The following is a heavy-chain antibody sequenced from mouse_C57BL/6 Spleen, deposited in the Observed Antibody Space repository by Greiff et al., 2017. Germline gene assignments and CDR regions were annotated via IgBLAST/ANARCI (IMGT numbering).Heavy chain of an antibody. J-gene: IGHJ1*03. CDR3: ARSGGYANWYFDV. V-gene: IGHV14-2*01. CDR1: GFNIKDYY. D-gene: IGHD2-2*01. CDR2: IDPEDGET. Sequence: VQLKQSGAELVKPGASVKLSCTASGFNIKDYYMHWVKQRTEQGLEWIGRIDPEDGETKSAPKFQGKATITADTSSNTAYLQLSSLTSEDTAVDYCARSGGYANWYFDVWGTGTTVTVSS.